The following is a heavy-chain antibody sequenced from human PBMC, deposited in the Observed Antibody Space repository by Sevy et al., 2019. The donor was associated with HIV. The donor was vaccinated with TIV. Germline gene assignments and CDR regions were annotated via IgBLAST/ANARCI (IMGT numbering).Heavy chain of an antibody. Sequence: GGSRRLSWAASGFSISGYGMHWVRQAPGKGLEWVAVIGYDGTNKEYADSVKGRFTISTENSKNPLYLQMNSLRAEDTAVYYCAREDIRVAGIGYYFHSWGQGTLVTVSS. CDR1: GFSISGYG. D-gene: IGHD6-19*01. J-gene: IGHJ4*02. CDR3: AREDIRVAGIGYYFHS. CDR2: IGYDGTNK. V-gene: IGHV3-33*01.